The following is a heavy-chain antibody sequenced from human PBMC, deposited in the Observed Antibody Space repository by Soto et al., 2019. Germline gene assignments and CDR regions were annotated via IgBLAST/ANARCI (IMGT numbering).Heavy chain of an antibody. J-gene: IGHJ5*02. D-gene: IGHD3-22*01. CDR1: GGTFSSYA. CDR2: IIPIFGTA. CDR3: ARAPLNYYDSSGYYFNWFDP. Sequence: ASVKVSCKASGGTFSSYAISWVRQAPGQGLEWMGGIIPIFGTANYAQKFQGRATITADESTSTAYMELSSLRSEDTAVYYCARAPLNYYDSSGYYFNWFDPWGQGTLVTVSS. V-gene: IGHV1-69*13.